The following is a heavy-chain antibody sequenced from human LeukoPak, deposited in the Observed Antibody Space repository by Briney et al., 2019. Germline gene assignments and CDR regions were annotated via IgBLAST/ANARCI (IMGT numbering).Heavy chain of an antibody. Sequence: PGGSLRLSCAASGFTFSSYSMNWVRQAPGKGLEWVSYISSSSSTIYYADSVKGRFTISRDNAKNSLYLQMNSLRAEDTAVYYCAREVVGATWGIDYWGQGTLVTVSS. V-gene: IGHV3-48*01. CDR2: ISSSSSTI. D-gene: IGHD1-26*01. CDR1: GFTFSSYS. CDR3: AREVVGATWGIDY. J-gene: IGHJ4*02.